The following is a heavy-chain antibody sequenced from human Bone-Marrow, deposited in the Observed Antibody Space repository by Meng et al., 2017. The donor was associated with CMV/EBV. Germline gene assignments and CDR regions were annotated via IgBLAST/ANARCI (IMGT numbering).Heavy chain of an antibody. V-gene: IGHV4-38-2*02. CDR2: IYHSGST. D-gene: IGHD3-22*01. J-gene: IGHJ5*02. CDR3: ARDYYYDSSGYNPSHLFDP. Sequence: SETLSLTCTVSGASISSGYYWGWIRQPPGKGLEWIGSIYHSGSTYYNPSLKSRVTISVDTSKNQFSLKLSSVTAADTAVYYCARDYYYDSSGYNPSHLFDPWGQGTLVTVSS. CDR1: GASISSGYY.